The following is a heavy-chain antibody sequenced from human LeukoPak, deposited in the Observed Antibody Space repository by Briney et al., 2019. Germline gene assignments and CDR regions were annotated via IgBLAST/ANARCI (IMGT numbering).Heavy chain of an antibody. CDR3: ARAGDTAMVY. CDR1: GYTFTSYA. D-gene: IGHD5-18*01. Sequence: ASAKVSCKASGYTFTSYATNWVRQATGQGLEWMGWMNPNSGNTGYAQKFQGRVTITRNTSISTAYVELSSLRSEDTAVYYCARAGDTAMVYWGQGTLVTVSS. J-gene: IGHJ4*02. V-gene: IGHV1-8*03. CDR2: MNPNSGNT.